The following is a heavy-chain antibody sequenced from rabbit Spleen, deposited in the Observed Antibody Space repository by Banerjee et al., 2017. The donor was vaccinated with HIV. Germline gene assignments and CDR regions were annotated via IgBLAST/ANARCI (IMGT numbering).Heavy chain of an antibody. CDR2: VYTGNGKN. D-gene: IGHD8-1*01. Sequence: QEQLVESGGGLVQPGASLTLTCTASGFSFSSSYDMCWVRQAPGKGLAWIGCVYTGNGKNYYASWAKGRVTISKTSSTTVTLQMTSLTAADTATYFCARDAGISFSTYGMDLWGPGTLVTVS. V-gene: IGHV1S45*01. CDR1: GFSFSSSYD. CDR3: ARDAGISFSTYGMDL. J-gene: IGHJ6*01.